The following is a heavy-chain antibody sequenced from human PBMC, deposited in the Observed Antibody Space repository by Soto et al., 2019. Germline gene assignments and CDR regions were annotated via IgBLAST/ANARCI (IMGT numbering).Heavy chain of an antibody. D-gene: IGHD2-21*01. J-gene: IGHJ6*02. V-gene: IGHV4-31*03. CDR3: AGDLCGGESRDGMDV. CDR2: IYYSGST. CDR1: GGSISSAGYY. Sequence: QVQLQESGPGLVKPSQTLSLTCTVSGGSISSAGYYWSWIRQHPGKGLAWIGYIYYSGSTYYNPSLKSRVTISVDTSKNKCSLKLSSVTAADTAVDYCAGDLCGGESRDGMDVWGQGTTVTVSS.